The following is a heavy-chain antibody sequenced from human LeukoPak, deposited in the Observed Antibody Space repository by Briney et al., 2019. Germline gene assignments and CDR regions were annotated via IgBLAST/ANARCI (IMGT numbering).Heavy chain of an antibody. D-gene: IGHD5-24*01. CDR1: GYTFTSYG. CDR3: ARAGDGGYFYY. CDR2: INPSGGST. V-gene: IGHV1-46*01. J-gene: IGHJ4*02. Sequence: GASVKVSCKASGYTFTSYGISWVRQAPGQGLEWMGIINPSGGSTSYAQKFQGRVTMTRDTSTSTVYMELSSLRSEDTAVYYCARAGDGGYFYYWGQGTLVTVSS.